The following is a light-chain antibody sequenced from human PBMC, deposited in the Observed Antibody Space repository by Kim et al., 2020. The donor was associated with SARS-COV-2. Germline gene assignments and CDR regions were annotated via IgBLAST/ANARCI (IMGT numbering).Light chain of an antibody. CDR1: QSVLHSHNSKNY. CDR3: HQYYSAPFT. CDR2: WSS. J-gene: IGKJ2*01. V-gene: IGKV4-1*01. Sequence: DIVMTQSPDSLAVSLGESATINCKSSQSVLHSHNSKNYLGWYQQKSGQPPKLLIYWSSTRESGVPDRFSGSGSGTDFTLTISSLQAEDVAVYYCHQYYSAPFTFGQGTKLEI.